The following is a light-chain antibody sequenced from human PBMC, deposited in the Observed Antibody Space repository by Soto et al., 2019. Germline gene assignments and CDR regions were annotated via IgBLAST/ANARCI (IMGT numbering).Light chain of an antibody. Sequence: DIQMTQSPSSLSASVGDRVTITCRASQNINTYLNWCQQKPGKAPNLLIYAASSLQSGVPSRFSGSGSGTDFTLNISSLQPEDFATYYCQQSYSTPYTFGQGTKLEMK. CDR3: QQSYSTPYT. CDR2: AAS. V-gene: IGKV1-39*01. CDR1: QNINTY. J-gene: IGKJ2*01.